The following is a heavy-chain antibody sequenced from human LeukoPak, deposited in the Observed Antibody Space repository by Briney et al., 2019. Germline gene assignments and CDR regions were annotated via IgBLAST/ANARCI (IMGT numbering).Heavy chain of an antibody. CDR2: ISSSSSYI. J-gene: IGHJ3*02. D-gene: IGHD3-22*01. V-gene: IGHV3-21*01. Sequence: GGSLRLSCATSGFTFTSHSMNWVRQAPGKGLEWVSSISSSSSYIYYADSVKGRFNISRDNAKNSLYLQMNSLRAEDTAVYYCARLTTAYDAFDTWGQGTMVTVSS. CDR3: ARLTTAYDAFDT. CDR1: GFTFTSHS.